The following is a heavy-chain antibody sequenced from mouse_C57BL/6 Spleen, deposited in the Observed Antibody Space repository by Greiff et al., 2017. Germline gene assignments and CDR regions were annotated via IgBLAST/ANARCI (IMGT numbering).Heavy chain of an antibody. Sequence: VQLKESGAELVKPGASVKISCKASGYTFTDYYMNWVKQSHGKSLEWIGDINPNNGGTSYNQKFKGKATLTVDKSSSTAYMELRSLTSEDSAVYYCARGGGYFDYWGQGTTLTVSS. V-gene: IGHV1-26*01. CDR2: INPNNGGT. CDR3: ARGGGYFDY. CDR1: GYTFTDYY. J-gene: IGHJ2*01.